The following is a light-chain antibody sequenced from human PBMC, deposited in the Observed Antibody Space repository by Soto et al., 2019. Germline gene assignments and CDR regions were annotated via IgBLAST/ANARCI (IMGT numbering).Light chain of an antibody. J-gene: IGLJ2*01. CDR1: SSNIGNNY. V-gene: IGLV1-51*01. Sequence: QSVLTQPPSVSAAPGQKVIISCSGSSSNIGNNYVSWYQHLPGTAPKLLIYDNNKRISGIPDRFSGSKSGTSATLGITGLQTGDEADYYCGTWDSSLSGVVLGGGTKLTVL. CDR2: DNN. CDR3: GTWDSSLSGVV.